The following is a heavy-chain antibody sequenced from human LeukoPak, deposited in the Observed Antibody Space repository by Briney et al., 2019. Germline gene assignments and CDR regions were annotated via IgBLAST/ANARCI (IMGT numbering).Heavy chain of an antibody. D-gene: IGHD6-19*01. Sequence: PGGSLRLSCAAAGFTLSSYAMSWVRQAPGEGLEWGSSISGSGGSTYYAYSVKGRFTISRDNSKNTLYLQMNSLRAEDTAVYYCAKSGSGWFFWGQGTLVTVSS. J-gene: IGHJ4*02. CDR1: GFTLSSYA. V-gene: IGHV3-23*01. CDR3: AKSGSGWFF. CDR2: ISGSGGST.